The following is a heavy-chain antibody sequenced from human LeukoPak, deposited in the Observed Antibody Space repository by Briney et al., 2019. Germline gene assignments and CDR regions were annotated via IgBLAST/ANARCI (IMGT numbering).Heavy chain of an antibody. V-gene: IGHV3-30*18. CDR1: GFTFSSYG. J-gene: IGHJ3*02. CDR2: ISYDGSNK. Sequence: GGSLRLSCAASGFTFSSYGMHWVRQAPGKGLEWVAVISYDGSNKYYADSVKGRFTISRDNSKNTLYLQMNSLRAEDTAVHYCAKDLGWEGNAFDIWGQGTMVTVSS. D-gene: IGHD1-26*01. CDR3: AKDLGWEGNAFDI.